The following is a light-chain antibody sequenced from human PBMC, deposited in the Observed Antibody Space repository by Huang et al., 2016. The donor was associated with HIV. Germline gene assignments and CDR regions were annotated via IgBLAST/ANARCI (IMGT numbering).Light chain of an antibody. V-gene: IGKV3-15*01. J-gene: IGKJ4*01. CDR3: QQYESWPPLT. CDR2: AAS. CDR1: QCVRDK. Sequence: EIVMTQSPATLSVSPGERATLSCRASQCVRDKLAWYQQKPGQAPRRLLHAASTRATGVPARFSGSGSGTEFTLTISSLQSEDCGVYYCQQYESWPPLTFGGGTKVEIK.